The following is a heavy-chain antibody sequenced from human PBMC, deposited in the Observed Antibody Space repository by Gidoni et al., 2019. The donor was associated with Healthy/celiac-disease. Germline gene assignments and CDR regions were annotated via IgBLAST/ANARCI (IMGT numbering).Heavy chain of an antibody. D-gene: IGHD2-2*01. CDR1: GFTFSSYG. V-gene: IGHV3-33*01. CDR3: ARDPSACSSTSCYRDWYFDL. J-gene: IGHJ2*01. CDR2: IWYDGSNK. Sequence: GFTFSSYGMHWVRQAPGKGLEWVAVIWYDGSNKYYADSVKGRFTISRDNSKNTLYLQMNSLRAEDTAVYYCARDPSACSSTSCYRDWYFDLWGRGTLVTVSS.